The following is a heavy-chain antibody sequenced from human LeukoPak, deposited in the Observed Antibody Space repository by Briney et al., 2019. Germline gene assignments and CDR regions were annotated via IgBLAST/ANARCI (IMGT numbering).Heavy chain of an antibody. CDR2: ISSSGSAT. D-gene: IGHD5-24*01. Sequence: GGSLRLSCAASGFTFSSYTMSWVRQAPGKGLEWVSYISSSGSATYHAGPVKGRFTISRDNAKNSLYLQLNSLRVEDTAVYYCARERGYTYSFDYWGQGTLVTVSS. J-gene: IGHJ4*02. CDR3: ARERGYTYSFDY. CDR1: GFTFSSYT. V-gene: IGHV3-48*01.